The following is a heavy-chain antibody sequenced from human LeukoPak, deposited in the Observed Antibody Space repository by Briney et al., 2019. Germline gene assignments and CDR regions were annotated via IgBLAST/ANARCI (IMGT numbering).Heavy chain of an antibody. Sequence: SETLSLTYAVYGGSFSGYYWSWIRQPPGKGLEWIGEINHSGSTNYNPSLKSRVTISVDTSKNQFSLKLSSVTAADTAVYYCARGRYYYGSGSDFGYWGQGTLVTVSS. CDR2: INHSGST. V-gene: IGHV4-34*01. D-gene: IGHD3-10*01. CDR3: ARGRYYYGSGSDFGY. J-gene: IGHJ4*02. CDR1: GGSFSGYY.